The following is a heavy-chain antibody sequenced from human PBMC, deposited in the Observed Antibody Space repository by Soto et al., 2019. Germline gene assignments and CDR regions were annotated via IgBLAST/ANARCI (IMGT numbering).Heavy chain of an antibody. V-gene: IGHV3-15*01. D-gene: IGHD3-3*01. Sequence: GESLKISCAASGFTFSNAWMSWVRQAPGKGLEWVGRIKSKTDGGTTDYAAPVKGRFTISRDDSKNTLYLQMNSLKTEDTAVYYCTTGEWLLSYYYCGMDVRGQGTTVTVSS. CDR3: TTGEWLLSYYYCGMDV. CDR2: IKSKTDGGTT. J-gene: IGHJ6*02. CDR1: GFTFSNAW.